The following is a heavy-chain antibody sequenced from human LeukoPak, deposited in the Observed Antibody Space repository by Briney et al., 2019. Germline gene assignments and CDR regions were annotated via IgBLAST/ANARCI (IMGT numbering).Heavy chain of an antibody. CDR1: GGTFSSYG. Sequence: SVKVSCKASGGTFSSYGISWVRQAPGQGLEWMGRIIPTLQIAIHAQKFQDRVTITTDASTNTVYMELSSLRSEDAAVYYCAGQVVEAAMYFQDWGQGTLVTVSS. J-gene: IGHJ1*01. CDR2: IIPTLQIA. D-gene: IGHD2-15*01. V-gene: IGHV1-69*04. CDR3: AGQVVEAAMYFQD.